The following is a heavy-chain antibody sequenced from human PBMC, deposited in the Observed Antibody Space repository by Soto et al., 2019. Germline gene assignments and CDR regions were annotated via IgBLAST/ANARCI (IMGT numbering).Heavy chain of an antibody. D-gene: IGHD5-12*01. J-gene: IGHJ6*02. Sequence: GASVKVSCKASGYTFTSYYMHWVRQAPGQGLEWMGIINPSGGSTSYAQKFQGRVTMTRDTSTSTVYMELSSLRSEDTAVYYCARGAGYARGPSDYYYGMDVWGQGTTVTISS. CDR1: GYTFTSYY. V-gene: IGHV1-46*01. CDR3: ARGAGYARGPSDYYYGMDV. CDR2: INPSGGST.